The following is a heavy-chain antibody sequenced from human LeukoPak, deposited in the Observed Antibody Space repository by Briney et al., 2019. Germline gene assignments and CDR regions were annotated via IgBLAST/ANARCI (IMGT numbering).Heavy chain of an antibody. V-gene: IGHV1-18*01. Sequence: ASVKVSCKASGYTFTSYGISWVRQAPGQGLEWMGWISAYNGNTNYAQKLQGRVTMTTDTSTSTAYMELRSLRSDDTAVYYCARSSDGGYLTLGYFQHWGQGTQVTVSS. J-gene: IGHJ1*01. CDR2: ISAYNGNT. CDR3: ARSSDGGYLTLGYFQH. D-gene: IGHD4-17*01. CDR1: GYTFTSYG.